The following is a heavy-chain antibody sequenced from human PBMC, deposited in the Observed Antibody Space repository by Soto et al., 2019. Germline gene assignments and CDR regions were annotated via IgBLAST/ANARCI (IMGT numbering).Heavy chain of an antibody. CDR2: IKQDGSEK. V-gene: IGHV3-7*01. CDR3: ARDQTSPGITGDK. CDR1: GFAVSDDG. Sequence: AGSLRLSFAAAGFAVSDDGMSWVRQAPGKGLEWVADIKQDGSEKHYVDSVKGRFTISRDNLKNSLYLQMNSRRAEDTAVYYCARDQTSPGITGDKWGQGTLVTVSS. J-gene: IGHJ4*02. D-gene: IGHD3-16*01.